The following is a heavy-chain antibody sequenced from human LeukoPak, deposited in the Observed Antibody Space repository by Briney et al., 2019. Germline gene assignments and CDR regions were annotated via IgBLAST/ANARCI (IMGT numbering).Heavy chain of an antibody. Sequence: SSETLSLTCTVSGGSISSSSYYWGWIRQPPGKGLEWIGCIYYSGSTYYNPSLKSRVTISVDTSKNQFSLKLSSVTAADTAVYYCASRDPRIAAAGYDNWFDPWGQGTLVTVSS. V-gene: IGHV4-39*07. CDR2: IYYSGST. D-gene: IGHD6-13*01. CDR1: GGSISSSSYY. CDR3: ASRDPRIAAAGYDNWFDP. J-gene: IGHJ5*02.